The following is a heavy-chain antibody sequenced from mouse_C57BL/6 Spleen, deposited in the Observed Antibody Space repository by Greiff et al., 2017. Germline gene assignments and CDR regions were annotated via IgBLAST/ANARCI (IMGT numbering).Heavy chain of an antibody. CDR3: AKKSDYGSSYYAMDY. J-gene: IGHJ4*01. CDR1: GYTFTSYW. V-gene: IGHV1-55*01. CDR2: IYPGSGST. Sequence: VQLQQPGAELVKPGASVKMSCKASGYTFTSYWITWVKQRPGQGLEWIGDIYPGSGSTNYNEKFKSKATLTVDTSSSTAYMQLSSLTSEDSAVYYCAKKSDYGSSYYAMDYWGQGTSDTVSS. D-gene: IGHD1-1*01.